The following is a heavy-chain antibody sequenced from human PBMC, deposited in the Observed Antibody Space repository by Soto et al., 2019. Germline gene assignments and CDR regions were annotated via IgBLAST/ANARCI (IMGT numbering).Heavy chain of an antibody. J-gene: IGHJ6*04. V-gene: IGHV5-10-1*01. CDR2: IDPSDSYT. CDR3: ARLGTEDFWSGLYGMDV. Sequence: PGESLKISCKGSGYSFTGYWISWVRQMPGKGLEWMGRIDPSDSYTNYSPSFQGHVTISADKSISTAYLQWSSLKASDTAMYYCARLGTEDFWSGLYGMDVWGKGTTVTVSS. D-gene: IGHD3-3*01. CDR1: GYSFTGYW.